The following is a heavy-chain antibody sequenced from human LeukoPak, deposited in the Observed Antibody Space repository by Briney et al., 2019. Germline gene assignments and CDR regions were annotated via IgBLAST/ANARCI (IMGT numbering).Heavy chain of an antibody. CDR1: GFNFDKYW. CDR2: IKQDGSDK. CDR3: ARIFEYTSIYYFDY. D-gene: IGHD6-6*01. J-gene: IGHJ4*02. Sequence: PGGSLRLSCAASGFNFDKYWMTWVRQAPGKGLEWVANIKQDGSDKYYVDSVKGRFTLSRDNAKSSLYLQMNSLRAEDTAVYYCARIFEYTSIYYFDYWGQGTLVTVSS. V-gene: IGHV3-7*01.